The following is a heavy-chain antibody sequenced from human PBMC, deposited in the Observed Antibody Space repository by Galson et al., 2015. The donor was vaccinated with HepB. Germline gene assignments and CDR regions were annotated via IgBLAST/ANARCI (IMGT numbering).Heavy chain of an antibody. D-gene: IGHD5-18*01. Sequence: SLRLSCAASGFTFSSYAMSWVRQAPGKGLEWVSAISGSGGSTSYADSVKGRFTISRDNSKNTLYLQMNSLRAEDTAVYYCAKDFWIQLWLRTGAFDIWGQGTMVTVSS. CDR2: ISGSGGST. V-gene: IGHV3-23*01. J-gene: IGHJ3*02. CDR3: AKDFWIQLWLRTGAFDI. CDR1: GFTFSSYA.